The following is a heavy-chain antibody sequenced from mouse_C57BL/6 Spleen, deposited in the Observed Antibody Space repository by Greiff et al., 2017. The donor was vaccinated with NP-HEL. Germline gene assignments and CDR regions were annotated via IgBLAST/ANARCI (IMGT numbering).Heavy chain of an antibody. D-gene: IGHD2-5*01. CDR2: FYPGSGSI. CDR3: ARHEDGYSNHADYAMDY. CDR1: GYTFTEYT. V-gene: IGHV1-62-2*01. J-gene: IGHJ4*01. Sequence: LVESGAELVKPGASVKLSCKASGYTFTEYTIHWVKQRSGQGLEWIGWFYPGSGSIKYNEKFKDKATLTADKSSSTVYMELSRLTSEDSAVYFCARHEDGYSNHADYAMDYWGQGTSVTVSS.